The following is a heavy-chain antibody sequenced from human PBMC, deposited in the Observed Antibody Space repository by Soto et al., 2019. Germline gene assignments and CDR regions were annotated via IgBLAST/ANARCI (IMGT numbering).Heavy chain of an antibody. Sequence: GGSLTLSYAASGFTFSNAWMSWVSQAPGKGLEGVGRIKSKTDGETTDYAEPVKGRFTISRDDSKTTLYLQMNSLRDEDTAVYYCARFGMVATGGYWGQGT. V-gene: IGHV3-15*01. J-gene: IGHJ4*02. CDR2: IKSKTDGETT. CDR3: ARFGMVATGGY. D-gene: IGHD5-12*01. CDR1: GFTFSNAW.